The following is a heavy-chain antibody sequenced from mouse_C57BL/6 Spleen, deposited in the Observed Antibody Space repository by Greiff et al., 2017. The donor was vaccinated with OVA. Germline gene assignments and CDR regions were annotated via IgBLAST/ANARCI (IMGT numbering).Heavy chain of an antibody. CDR2: IDPSDSYT. J-gene: IGHJ2*01. V-gene: IGHV1-50*01. Sequence: QVQLQQSGAELVKPGASVKLSCKASGYTFTSYWMQWVKQRPGQGLEWIGEIDPSDSYTNYNQKFKGKATLTVDTSSSTAYMQLSSLTSEDSAVYYCARKFTTVGDIDYWGQGTTLTVSS. D-gene: IGHD1-1*01. CDR1: GYTFTSYW. CDR3: ARKFTTVGDIDY.